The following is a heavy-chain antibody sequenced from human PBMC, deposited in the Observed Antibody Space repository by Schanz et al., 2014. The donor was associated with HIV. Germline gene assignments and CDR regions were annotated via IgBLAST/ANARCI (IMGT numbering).Heavy chain of an antibody. Sequence: EVQLLESGGGLVKPGGSLRLSCAASGFTLSSYSMNWVRQAPGKGLEWVSAISGGGAGTYYADSVKGRLTISRDNSKNTLYLQMNSLRAEDTAVYYCAREREESIAYYYYGMDVWGQGTAVTVSS. CDR1: GFTLSSYS. CDR2: ISGGGAGT. J-gene: IGHJ6*02. CDR3: AREREESIAYYYYGMDV. V-gene: IGHV3-23*01. D-gene: IGHD1-26*01.